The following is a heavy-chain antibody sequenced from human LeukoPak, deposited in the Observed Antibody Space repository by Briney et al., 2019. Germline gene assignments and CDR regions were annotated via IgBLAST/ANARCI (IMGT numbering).Heavy chain of an antibody. D-gene: IGHD3-9*01. CDR1: GFTFSSYA. J-gene: IGHJ6*02. V-gene: IGHV3-23*01. CDR2: ISGSGGST. CDR3: AKDPYYDMLTGYPDYGMDV. Sequence: GGSLRLSCAASGFTFSSYAMSWVRQAPGKGLEWVSAISGSGGSTYYADSVKGRFTISRDNSKNTLYLQMNSLRAEDTAVYYCAKDPYYDMLTGYPDYGMDVWGQGTTVTVSS.